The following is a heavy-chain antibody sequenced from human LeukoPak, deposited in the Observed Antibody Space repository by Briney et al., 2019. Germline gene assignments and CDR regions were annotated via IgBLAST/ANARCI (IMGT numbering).Heavy chain of an antibody. CDR3: ARESGHCSGDNCFYFFDL. D-gene: IGHD2-21*01. J-gene: IGHJ4*02. CDR2: INTYKGDT. V-gene: IGHV1-18*01. Sequence: ASVRVSCEASHYTVSNYNMSWVRQAPGQGLEWMGWINTYKGDTNYAQKFQGRVTMTADTSTNTVYTDLRGLRSDDTAVYYCARESGHCSGDNCFYFFDLWGPGFLLTVSS. CDR1: HYTVSNYN.